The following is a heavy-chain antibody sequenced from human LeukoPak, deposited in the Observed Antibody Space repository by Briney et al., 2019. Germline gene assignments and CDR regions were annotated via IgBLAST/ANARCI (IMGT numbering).Heavy chain of an antibody. D-gene: IGHD6-19*01. V-gene: IGHV1-18*01. J-gene: IGHJ4*02. CDR2: ISAYNGNT. Sequence: ASVKVSCKASGYTFTSYGISWVRQAPGQGLEWMGWISAYNGNTNYAQKLQGRVTMTTDTSTSTAYMELRSLRSDDTAVYYCARDRSFYSSGWYGGIDYWGQGTLVTVSS. CDR3: ARDRSFYSSGWYGGIDY. CDR1: GYTFTSYG.